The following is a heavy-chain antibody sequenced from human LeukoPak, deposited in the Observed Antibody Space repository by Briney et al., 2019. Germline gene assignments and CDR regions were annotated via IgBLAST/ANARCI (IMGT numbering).Heavy chain of an antibody. CDR3: AKGSGSSCYSPCDY. CDR2: ICANDGNT. D-gene: IGHD2-15*01. V-gene: IGHV3-23*01. Sequence: GGSLRLSCAASGLTFRNYTMSWVRQAPGKGLEWVSVICANDGNTYYADAVKGRFTISRDNSKDTLYLQMDSLRAEDTAVYYCAKGSGSSCYSPCDYWGQGILVTVSS. CDR1: GLTFRNYT. J-gene: IGHJ4*02.